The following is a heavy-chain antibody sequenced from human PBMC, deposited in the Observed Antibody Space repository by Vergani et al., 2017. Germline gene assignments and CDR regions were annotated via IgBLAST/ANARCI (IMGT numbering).Heavy chain of an antibody. D-gene: IGHD1-1*01. CDR3: AKGGWNYWFDS. CDR1: GFTVSSNY. CDR2: VYSGGTP. V-gene: IGHV3-66*01. J-gene: IGHJ5*01. Sequence: EVQLVESGGGLVQPGGSLRLSCAASGFTVSSNYMSWVRQAPGKGLEWVSVVYSGGTPYYADSVKGRFTISRDNSKSTLYLQMNSLRAEDTAIYYCAKGGWNYWFDSWGQGTLVIVS.